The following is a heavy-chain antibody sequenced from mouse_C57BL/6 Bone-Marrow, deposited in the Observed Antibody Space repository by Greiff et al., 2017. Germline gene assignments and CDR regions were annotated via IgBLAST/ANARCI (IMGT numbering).Heavy chain of an antibody. Sequence: QVQLQQPGAELVKPGASVKMSCKASGYTFTSYWITWVKQRPGQGLEWIGDIYPGSGSTKYKEKFKSKATLTVDTASSTAYMQLSSLTSEDSAVYYCARGGYYDAMDYWGQGTSVTVSS. CDR2: IYPGSGST. CDR3: ARGGYYDAMDY. CDR1: GYTFTSYW. V-gene: IGHV1-55*01. J-gene: IGHJ4*01. D-gene: IGHD2-4*01.